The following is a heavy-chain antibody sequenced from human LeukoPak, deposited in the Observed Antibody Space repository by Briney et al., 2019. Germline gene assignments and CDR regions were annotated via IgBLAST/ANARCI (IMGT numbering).Heavy chain of an antibody. CDR1: GGSFSGYY. J-gene: IGHJ1*01. CDR3: ARGGDTSGHYYFEYFQH. Sequence: SETLSLTCAVYGGSFSGYYWSWIRQPPGKGLEWIGEINHSGSTNYNPSLKSRVTISVDTSKNQFSVKLSSVTAADTAVYYCARGGDTSGHYYFEYFQHWGQGTLVTVSS. V-gene: IGHV4-34*01. CDR2: INHSGST. D-gene: IGHD3-22*01.